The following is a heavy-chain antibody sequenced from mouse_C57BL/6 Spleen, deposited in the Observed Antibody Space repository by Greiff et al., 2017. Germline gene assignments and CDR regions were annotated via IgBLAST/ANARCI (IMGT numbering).Heavy chain of an antibody. J-gene: IGHJ2*01. CDR2: INPNNGGT. Sequence: EVQLQQSGPELVKPGASVKISCKASGYTFTDYFMNWVKQSHGKSLEWIGDINPNNGGTSYNQKFKGKATLTVDKSSSTAYMELRSLTSEDSAVYYCARGGYFDYWGQGTTRTVSS. CDR1: GYTFTDYF. CDR3: ARGGYFDY. D-gene: IGHD1-1*02. V-gene: IGHV1-26*01.